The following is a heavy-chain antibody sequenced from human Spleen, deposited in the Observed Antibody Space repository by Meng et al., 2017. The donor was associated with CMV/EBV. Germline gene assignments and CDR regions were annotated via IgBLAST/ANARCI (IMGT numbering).Heavy chain of an antibody. Sequence: SLRLSCAASGFTFDDYAMHWVRQAPGKGLEWVSGISWNSGSIGYADSVKGRFTISRDNAKNSLYLQMNSLRAEDTALYYCANGETIVVVPAAPHDAFDIWGQGTMVTVSS. CDR2: ISWNSGSI. V-gene: IGHV3-9*01. J-gene: IGHJ3*02. D-gene: IGHD2-2*01. CDR1: GFTFDDYA. CDR3: ANGETIVVVPAAPHDAFDI.